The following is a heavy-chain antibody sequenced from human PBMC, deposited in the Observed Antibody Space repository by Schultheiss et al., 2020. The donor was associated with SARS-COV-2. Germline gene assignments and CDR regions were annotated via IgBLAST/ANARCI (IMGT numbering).Heavy chain of an antibody. CDR2: IYHSGST. J-gene: IGHJ4*02. V-gene: IGHV4-4*02. CDR1: GGSISSSNW. Sequence: SETLSLTCAVSGGSISSSNWWSWVRQPPGKGLEWIGEIYHSGSTNYNPSLKSRVTISVDTSKNQFSLKLSSVTAADTAVYYCARLMIQWVDYWGQGTLVTVSS. D-gene: IGHD5-12*01. CDR3: ARLMIQWVDY.